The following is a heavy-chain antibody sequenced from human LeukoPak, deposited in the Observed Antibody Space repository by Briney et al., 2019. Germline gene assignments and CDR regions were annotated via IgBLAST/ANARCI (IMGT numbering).Heavy chain of an antibody. J-gene: IGHJ4*02. D-gene: IGHD3-3*01. V-gene: IGHV4-59*01. CDR2: MDYSGRT. CDR1: GGSISTFH. Sequence: SETLSLTCTVSGGSISTFHWSWIRQPPGKGLEWIGYMDYSGRTKYISSLKSRITMSVDTSKNQFSLRPSSVTAADTAVYYCARWSGSSGPFDYWGQGTLVTVSS. CDR3: ARWSGSSGPFDY.